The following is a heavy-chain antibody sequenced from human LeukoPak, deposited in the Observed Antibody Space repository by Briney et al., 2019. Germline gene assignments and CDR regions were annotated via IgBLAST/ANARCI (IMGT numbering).Heavy chain of an antibody. CDR2: IYPGDSDT. D-gene: IGHD3-10*01. J-gene: IGHJ5*02. V-gene: IGHV5-51*01. Sequence: GESLKISCKGSGYSLTSYWIGWVRQMPGKGLEWMGIIYPGDSDTRYSPSFQGQVTISADKSISTAYLQWSSLKASDTAMYYCARSHYGSGSYYNGPLFDPWGQGTLVTVSS. CDR1: GYSLTSYW. CDR3: ARSHYGSGSYYNGPLFDP.